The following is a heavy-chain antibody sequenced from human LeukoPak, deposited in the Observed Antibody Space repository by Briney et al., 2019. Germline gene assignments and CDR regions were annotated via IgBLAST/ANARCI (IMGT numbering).Heavy chain of an antibody. Sequence: PSETLSLTCTVSGGSISNYYWSWIRQPLGKGPEWIGYIYYSGSTNYNPSLKSRVAISVDTSKNQFSLKLSSVTAADTAVYYCARSLGHYYDFWSGYYYPDWGQGTLVTVSS. V-gene: IGHV4-59*08. D-gene: IGHD3-3*01. CDR1: GGSISNYY. CDR3: ARSLGHYYDFWSGYYYPD. CDR2: IYYSGST. J-gene: IGHJ4*02.